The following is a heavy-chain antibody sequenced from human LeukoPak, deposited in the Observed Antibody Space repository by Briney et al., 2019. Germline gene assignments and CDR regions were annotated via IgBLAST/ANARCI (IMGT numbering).Heavy chain of an antibody. J-gene: IGHJ6*03. CDR1: GGSTSSYY. Sequence: SETLSLTCTVSGGSTSSYYWSWIRQPPGKGLEWIGYIYYSGSTNYNPSLKSRVTISVDTSKNQFSLKLSSVTAADTAVYYCARVRPPRNLYYYYYYMDVWGKGTTVTVSS. CDR2: IYYSGST. CDR3: ARVRPPRNLYYYYYYMDV. V-gene: IGHV4-59*01. D-gene: IGHD1-14*01.